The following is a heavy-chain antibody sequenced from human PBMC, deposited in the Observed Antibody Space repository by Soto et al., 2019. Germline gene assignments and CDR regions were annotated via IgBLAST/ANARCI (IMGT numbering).Heavy chain of an antibody. Sequence: SGGGVVQPGRSLRLSCAASGFTFSSYAMHWVRQAPGKGLEWVAVISYDGSNKYYADSVKGRFTISRDNSKNTLYLQMNSLRAEDTAVYYCARPISGDWYFDLWGRGTLVTVSS. J-gene: IGHJ2*01. V-gene: IGHV3-30-3*01. CDR3: ARPISGDWYFDL. CDR2: ISYDGSNK. D-gene: IGHD3-3*01. CDR1: GFTFSSYA.